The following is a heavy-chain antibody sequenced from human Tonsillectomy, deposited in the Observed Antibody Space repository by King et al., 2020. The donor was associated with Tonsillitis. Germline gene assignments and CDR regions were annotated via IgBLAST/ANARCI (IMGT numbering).Heavy chain of an antibody. CDR2: ISYDGRTK. V-gene: IGHV3-33*05. J-gene: IGHJ4*02. CDR3: GRDPDYGGNSGFDY. D-gene: IGHD4-23*01. Sequence: HVQLVESGGGVVQPGRSLRLSCAASGFTFSSYGMHWVRQAPGKGLEWVAVISYDGRTKYYADSVMGRFTISRDNSKNTLYLQMNFLRAEDTAGYYCGRDPDYGGNSGFDYWGQGTLVTVSS. CDR1: GFTFSSYG.